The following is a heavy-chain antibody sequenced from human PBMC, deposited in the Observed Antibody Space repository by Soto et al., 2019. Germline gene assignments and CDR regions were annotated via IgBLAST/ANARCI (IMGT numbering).Heavy chain of an antibody. Sequence: SETLSLTCSVSSTSIGTYFRSGIRHSPGEGLEWVGCIYDRGNTDYNPSLRSRVTMSVDTSKSQFSMHLRSVTTEDTAVYYCVLSWNGLAVTNFDYWGKGIQVTVSS. D-gene: IGHD4-17*01. J-gene: IGHJ4*02. CDR1: STSIGTYF. CDR2: IYDRGNT. CDR3: VLSWNGLAVTNFDY. V-gene: IGHV4-59*03.